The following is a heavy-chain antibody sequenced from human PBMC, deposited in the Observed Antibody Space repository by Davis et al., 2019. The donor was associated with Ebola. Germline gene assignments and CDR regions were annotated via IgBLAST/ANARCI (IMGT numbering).Heavy chain of an antibody. J-gene: IGHJ6*02. Sequence: AASVKVSCKASGYTFTGYYMHWVRQAPGQGLEWMGRTNPNSGGKNYAQKFQGRVTMSRDTSTSTAYMEMSRLRSDDTAVYFCARGGITMMVVPRDYYYGLDVWGQGTTVTVSS. V-gene: IGHV1-2*06. CDR2: TNPNSGGK. CDR3: ARGGITMMVVPRDYYYGLDV. CDR1: GYTFTGYY. D-gene: IGHD3-22*01.